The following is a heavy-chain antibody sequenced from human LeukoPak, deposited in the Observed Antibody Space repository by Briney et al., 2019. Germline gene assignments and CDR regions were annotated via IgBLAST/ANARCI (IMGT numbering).Heavy chain of an antibody. V-gene: IGHV4-34*01. CDR1: GGSFSGFY. CDR2: INHSGST. J-gene: IGHJ5*02. CDR3: ARGPDSGSHFAWFDP. Sequence: SETLSLTCAVYGGSFSGFYWSWVRQPPGKGLEWIGEINHSGSTHYNPSFKSRVTVLVDTSRNQFSLKLTSVTAADTAVYYCARGPDSGSHFAWFDPWGQGTLVTVSS. D-gene: IGHD3-10*01.